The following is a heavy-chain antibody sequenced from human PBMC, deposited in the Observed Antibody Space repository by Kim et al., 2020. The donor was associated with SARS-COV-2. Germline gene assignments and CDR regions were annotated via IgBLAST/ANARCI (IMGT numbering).Heavy chain of an antibody. CDR1: GFMFSTYW. Sequence: GGSLRLSCAASGFMFSTYWMSWVRQAPGKGLEWVAKINRDGSEKYYVDSVMGRFTISRDNAKNSLFLQMNILRPEDTAVYYCARAPATGTCDYWGQGTLV. V-gene: IGHV3-7*01. D-gene: IGHD6-13*01. CDR3: ARAPATGTCDY. CDR2: INRDGSEK. J-gene: IGHJ4*02.